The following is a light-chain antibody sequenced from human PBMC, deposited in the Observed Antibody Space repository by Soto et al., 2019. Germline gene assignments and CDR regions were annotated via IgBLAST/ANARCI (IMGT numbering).Light chain of an antibody. CDR1: SSDIGAYNY. Sequence: QSALTQPASVSGSPGQSITISCTGTSSDIGAYNYVSWYQQHPGKAPKLMIYEVTNRPSGISNRFSGSRSGNTASLSISGLQAEDEADYYCSSFSSAIAFVFGTGTKLIAL. CDR2: EVT. CDR3: SSFSSAIAFV. V-gene: IGLV2-14*01. J-gene: IGLJ1*01.